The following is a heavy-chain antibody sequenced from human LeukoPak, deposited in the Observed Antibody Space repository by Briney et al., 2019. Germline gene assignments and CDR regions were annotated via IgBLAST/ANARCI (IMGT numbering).Heavy chain of an antibody. V-gene: IGHV3-48*04. Sequence: GGSLRLSCAASGFTFSSYAMSWVRQAPGKGLEWVSYISSGGSTVHYADSVKGRFTISRDNAKNSLYLQMNSLRAEDTAVYYCATQSRYCGGDCSNPYYYYYYGMDVWGQGTTVTVSS. CDR2: ISSGGSTV. D-gene: IGHD2-21*02. CDR3: ATQSRYCGGDCSNPYYYYYYGMDV. CDR1: GFTFSSYA. J-gene: IGHJ6*02.